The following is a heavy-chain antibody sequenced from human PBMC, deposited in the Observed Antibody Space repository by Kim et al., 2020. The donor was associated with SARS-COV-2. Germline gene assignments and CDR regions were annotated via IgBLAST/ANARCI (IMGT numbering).Heavy chain of an antibody. CDR2: ISAYNGNT. V-gene: IGHV1-18*04. CDR3: ARDLVGHMVRDFDAFDI. Sequence: ASVKVSCKASGYTFTSYGISWVRQAPGQGLEWMGWISAYNGNTNYAQKLQGRVTMTTDTSTSTAYMELRSLRSDDTAVYYCARDLVGHMVRDFDAFDIWGQGTMVTVSS. D-gene: IGHD3-10*01. J-gene: IGHJ3*02. CDR1: GYTFTSYG.